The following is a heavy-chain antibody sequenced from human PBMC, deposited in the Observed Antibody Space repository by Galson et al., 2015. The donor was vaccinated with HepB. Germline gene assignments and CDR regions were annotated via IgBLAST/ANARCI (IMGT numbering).Heavy chain of an antibody. V-gene: IGHV1-69*13. CDR1: GGTFSSYA. J-gene: IGHJ6*03. Sequence: SVKVSCKASGGTFSSYAISWVQQAPGQGLEWMGGIIPIFGTANYAQKFQGRVTITADESTSTAYMELSSLRSEDTAVYYCASGGSRTPYYYYYMDVWGKGTTVTVSS. CDR2: IIPIFGTA. CDR3: ASGGSRTPYYYYYMDV. D-gene: IGHD2-15*01.